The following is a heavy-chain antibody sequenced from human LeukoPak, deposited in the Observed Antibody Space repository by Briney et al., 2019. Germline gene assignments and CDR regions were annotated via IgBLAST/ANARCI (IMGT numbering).Heavy chain of an antibody. V-gene: IGHV3-23*01. CDR2: ISASGGST. CDR3: AKEGYYYYGMDV. J-gene: IGHJ6*02. Sequence: GGSLRLSCAASGITFTTYAMSWVRQAPGKGLEWVSAISASGGSTYYADSVKGRFTISRDNSKNTLYLQMNSLRAEDTAVYYCAKEGYYYYGMDVWGQGTTVTVSS. CDR1: GITFTTYA.